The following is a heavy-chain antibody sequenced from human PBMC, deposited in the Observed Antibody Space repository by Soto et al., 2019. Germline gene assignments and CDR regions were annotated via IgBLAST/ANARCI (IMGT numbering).Heavy chain of an antibody. Sequence: GGSLRLSCVASGFTFSNYAMSWVRQAPGKGLEWVSSISSSGGSTYYADSVKGRFTISKDNSKNTLYLQMNSLRAEDTAVYYCSNTPNHGLNIIFDYRGQGTLVTVSS. CDR1: GFTFSNYA. J-gene: IGHJ4*02. CDR2: ISSSGGST. CDR3: SNTPNHGLNIIFDY. V-gene: IGHV3-23*01. D-gene: IGHD1-20*01.